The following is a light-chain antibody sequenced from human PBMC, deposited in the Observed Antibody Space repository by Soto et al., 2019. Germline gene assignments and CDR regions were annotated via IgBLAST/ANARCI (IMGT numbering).Light chain of an antibody. V-gene: IGLV1-44*01. J-gene: IGLJ3*02. CDR1: SSNIGSNN. Sequence: QSVLTQPPSASATPGQRVTISCSGSSSNIGSNNVEWYQHLPRTAPKLLIYSNNQGPSGVPDRFSGSKSGTSASLAISGLQSEDEADYYCASWDDSVNGLVIGGGTKLTVL. CDR2: SNN. CDR3: ASWDDSVNGLV.